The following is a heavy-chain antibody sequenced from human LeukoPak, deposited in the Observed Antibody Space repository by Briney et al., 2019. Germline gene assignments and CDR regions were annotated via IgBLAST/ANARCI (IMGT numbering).Heavy chain of an antibody. V-gene: IGHV1-69*06. CDR1: GGTFSSYA. Sequence: SVKVSCKASGGTFSSYAISWVRQAPGQGLEWMGGIIPIFGTANYAQKFQGRVTITADKSTSTAYMELGSLRSEDTAVYYCARVVYNLAAAGPAPALVGEDVWGKGTTVTVSS. CDR2: IIPIFGTA. CDR3: ARVVYNLAAAGPAPALVGEDV. D-gene: IGHD6-13*01. J-gene: IGHJ6*04.